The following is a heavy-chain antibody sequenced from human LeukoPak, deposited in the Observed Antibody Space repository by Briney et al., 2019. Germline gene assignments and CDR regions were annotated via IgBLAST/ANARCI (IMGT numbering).Heavy chain of an antibody. Sequence: PSQTLSLTCTVSGGSISSGGYYWSWIRQPPGKGLEWIGYIYHSGSTYYNPSLKSRVTISVDGSKNQFSLKLSSVTAADTAVYYCARGDSGSYLGYWGQGTLVTVSS. CDR3: ARGDSGSYLGY. J-gene: IGHJ4*02. V-gene: IGHV4-30-2*01. CDR2: IYHSGST. D-gene: IGHD1-26*01. CDR1: GGSISSGGYY.